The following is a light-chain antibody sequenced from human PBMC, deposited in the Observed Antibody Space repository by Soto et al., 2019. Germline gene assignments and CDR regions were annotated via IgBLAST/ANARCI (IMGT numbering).Light chain of an antibody. Sequence: EIVMTQSPLSLPVTPGEPASISCRSSQSLLHSNGYNFLNWYLQKPGQSPQLLIFLGSNRASGVPDRFSGSGSGTDFTLKISRVEAEDVGVYYCMQALQTWTFGQGTKVVIK. V-gene: IGKV2-28*01. CDR1: QSLLHSNGYNF. CDR3: MQALQTWT. J-gene: IGKJ1*01. CDR2: LGS.